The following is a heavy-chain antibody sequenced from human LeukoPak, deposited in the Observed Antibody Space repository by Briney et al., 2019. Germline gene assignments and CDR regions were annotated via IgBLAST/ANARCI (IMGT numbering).Heavy chain of an antibody. CDR1: GYSISSGYY. CDR3: ARVRGYCSSTICYRYYFDY. J-gene: IGHJ4*02. CDR2: IYHNGST. Sequence: TETLSLTCTVSGYSISSGYYWGWIRQPPGKGLEWIGTIYHNGSTYYNPSLKSRVTISVDTSKNQFSLKLTSVTAADTAVYYCARVRGYCSSTICYRYYFDYWGQGTLVTVSS. V-gene: IGHV4-38-2*02. D-gene: IGHD2-2*01.